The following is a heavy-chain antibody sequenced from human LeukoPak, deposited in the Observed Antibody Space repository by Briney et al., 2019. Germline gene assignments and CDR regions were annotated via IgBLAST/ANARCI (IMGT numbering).Heavy chain of an antibody. CDR2: IYYSGST. J-gene: IGHJ4*02. D-gene: IGHD3-10*01. Sequence: PSGTLSLTCTVSGGSISSSSYSWGWIRQPPGKGLEWIGSIYYSGSTYYNPSLKSRVTISVDTSKNQFSLKLSSVTAADTAVYYCARLSPMVRGVIDYWGQGTLVTVSS. CDR3: ARLSPMVRGVIDY. V-gene: IGHV4-39*01. CDR1: GGSISSSSYS.